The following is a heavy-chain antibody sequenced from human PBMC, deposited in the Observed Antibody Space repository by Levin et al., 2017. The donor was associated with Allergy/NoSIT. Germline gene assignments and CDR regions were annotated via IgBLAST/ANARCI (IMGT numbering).Heavy chain of an antibody. CDR2: IYYSGST. Sequence: GSLRLSCTVSGGSISSYYWSWIRQPPGKGLEWIGYIYYSGSTNYNPSLKSRVTISVDTSKNQFSLKLSSVTAADTAVYYCPMSYQLHDAFDIWGQGTMVTVSS. V-gene: IGHV4-59*01. J-gene: IGHJ3*02. CDR1: GGSISSYY. D-gene: IGHD2-2*01. CDR3: PMSYQLHDAFDI.